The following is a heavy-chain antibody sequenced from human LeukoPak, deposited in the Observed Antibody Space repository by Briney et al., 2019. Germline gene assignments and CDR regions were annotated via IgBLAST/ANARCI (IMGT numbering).Heavy chain of an antibody. CDR2: INWNGGST. CDR1: GFTFDDYG. D-gene: IGHD4-23*01. J-gene: IGHJ4*02. Sequence: GGSLRLSCAASGFTFDDYGMSWVRQAPGKGLEWVSGINWNGGSTGYADSVKGRFTISRDNAKNSLYLQMNSLRAEDTALYYCARDPQPAGGNSSADYWGQGTLVTVSS. V-gene: IGHV3-20*04. CDR3: ARDPQPAGGNSSADY.